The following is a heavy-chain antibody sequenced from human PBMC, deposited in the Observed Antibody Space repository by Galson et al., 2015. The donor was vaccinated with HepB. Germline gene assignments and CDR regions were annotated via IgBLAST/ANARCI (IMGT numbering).Heavy chain of an antibody. D-gene: IGHD3-22*01. Sequence: SLRLSCAASGFTFSSYSMNWVRQAPGKGLEWVSSISSSSSYIYYADSVKGRFTISRDNAKNSLYLQMNSLRAEDTAVYYCARESYDSSGYYYSFFDYWGQGTLVTVSS. CDR2: ISSSSSYI. CDR3: ARESYDSSGYYYSFFDY. J-gene: IGHJ4*02. CDR1: GFTFSSYS. V-gene: IGHV3-21*01.